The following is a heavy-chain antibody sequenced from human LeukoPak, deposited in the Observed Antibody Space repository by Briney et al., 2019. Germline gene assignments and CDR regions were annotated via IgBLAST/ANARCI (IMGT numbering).Heavy chain of an antibody. J-gene: IGHJ6*02. CDR1: GYTFTGYY. CDR3: AKDDARGYYGMDV. Sequence: GASVKVSCKASGYTFTGYYMHWVRQAPGQGLEWMGRINPNSGGTNYAQKFQGRVTMTRDTSISTAYMELSRLRSDDTAVYYCAKDDARGYYGMDVWGQGTTDTVSS. CDR2: INPNSGGT. D-gene: IGHD6-6*01. V-gene: IGHV1-2*06.